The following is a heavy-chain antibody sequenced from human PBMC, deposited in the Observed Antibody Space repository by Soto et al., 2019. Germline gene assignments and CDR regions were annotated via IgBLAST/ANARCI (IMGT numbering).Heavy chain of an antibody. D-gene: IGHD3-22*01. J-gene: IGHJ4*02. V-gene: IGHV3-53*01. CDR2: IYSGGST. CDR3: ARTSYYDSRPDY. CDR1: GFTVSSNY. Sequence: EVQLVESGGGLIQPGGSLRLSCAASGFTVSSNYMSWVRQAPGKGLEWVSVIYSGGSTYYADSVKGRFTISRDNSKNTLYLRMNSLRAEDTAVYYCARTSYYDSRPDYWGQGTLVTVSS.